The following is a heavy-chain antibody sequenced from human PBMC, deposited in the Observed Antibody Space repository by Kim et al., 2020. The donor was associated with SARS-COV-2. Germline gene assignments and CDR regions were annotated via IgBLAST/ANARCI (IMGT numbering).Heavy chain of an antibody. Sequence: GGSLRLSCAASGFTFSNAWMSWVRQAPGKGLEWVGRIKSKTDGGTTDYAAPVKGRFTISRDDSKNTLYLQMNSLKTEDTAVYYCTTDWHYYDSSGYYGGFDLDYWGQGTLVTVSS. V-gene: IGHV3-15*01. CDR2: IKSKTDGGTT. J-gene: IGHJ4*02. CDR1: GFTFSNAW. CDR3: TTDWHYYDSSGYYGGFDLDY. D-gene: IGHD3-22*01.